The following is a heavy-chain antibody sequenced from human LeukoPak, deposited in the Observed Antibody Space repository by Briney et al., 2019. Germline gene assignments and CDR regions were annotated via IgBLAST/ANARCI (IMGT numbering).Heavy chain of an antibody. V-gene: IGHV3-7*03. CDR1: GFTFSSSW. J-gene: IGHJ4*02. D-gene: IGHD3-22*01. CDR2: INQDGGEI. CDR3: AKDLYSSGYYQIDY. Sequence: GGSLRLSCAASGFTFSSSWMTWVRQAPGKGLEWVASINQDGGEIHYVDSVKGRFTISRDNAKNSLYLQMNSLRAEDTALYYCAKDLYSSGYYQIDYWGQGTLVTVSS.